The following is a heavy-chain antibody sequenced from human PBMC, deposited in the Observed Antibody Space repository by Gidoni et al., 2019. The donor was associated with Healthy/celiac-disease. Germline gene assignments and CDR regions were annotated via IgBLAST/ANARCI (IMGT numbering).Heavy chain of an antibody. D-gene: IGHD3-10*01. CDR3: AREARARELYNLGY. CDR1: GYNFTSYA. J-gene: IGHJ4*02. Sequence: QVQLVQSGSELKKPGASVKLSCKASGYNFTSYAMTWVRHAPGQGLEWMGWINTNTGNPTYAQGFTGRFVFSLDTSVSTAYLQISSLKAEDTAVYYCAREARARELYNLGYWGQGTRVTVSS. CDR2: INTNTGNP. V-gene: IGHV7-4-1*02.